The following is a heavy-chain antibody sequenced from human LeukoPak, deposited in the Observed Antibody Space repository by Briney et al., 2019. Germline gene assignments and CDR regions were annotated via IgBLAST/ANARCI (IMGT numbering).Heavy chain of an antibody. CDR3: AKDLVPAAMIHYYYMDV. CDR2: ISSSSSTI. V-gene: IGHV3-48*01. D-gene: IGHD2-2*01. CDR1: GFTFSSYS. J-gene: IGHJ6*03. Sequence: PGGSLRLSCAASGFTFSSYSMNWVRQAPGKGLEWVSYISSSSSTIYYADSVKGRFTISRDNAKNSLYLQMNSLRAEDTAVYYCAKDLVPAAMIHYYYMDVWGKGTTVTVSS.